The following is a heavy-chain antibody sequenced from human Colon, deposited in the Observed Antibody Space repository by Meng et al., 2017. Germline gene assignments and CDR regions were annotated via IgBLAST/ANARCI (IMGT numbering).Heavy chain of an antibody. D-gene: IGHD3-22*01. J-gene: IGHJ4*02. CDR2: ISSSSSYI. CDR3: ARDYYYDSSGYRLYYFDY. Sequence: GGSLRLLCAASGFTFSSYSMNWVRQAPGKGLEWVSSISSSSSYIYYADSVKGRFTISRDNAKNSLYLQMNSLRAEDTAVYYCARDYYYDSSGYRLYYFDYWGQGTLVTVSS. CDR1: GFTFSSYS. V-gene: IGHV3-21*01.